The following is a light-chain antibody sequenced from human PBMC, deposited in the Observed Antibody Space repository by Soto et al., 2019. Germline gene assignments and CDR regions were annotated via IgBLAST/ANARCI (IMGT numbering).Light chain of an antibody. CDR1: QSVRSH. CDR3: QQYNDWPLM. J-gene: IGKJ1*01. V-gene: IGKV3-15*01. CDR2: AAS. Sequence: EVVMTQSPATLSVSPGGGATLSCRASQSVRSHLAWYQQKPGQAPRLLIYAASTRATGIPARFRGSGSGTEFTLTIHSLQSEDFAVYYCQQYNDWPLMFGQGTKVDIK.